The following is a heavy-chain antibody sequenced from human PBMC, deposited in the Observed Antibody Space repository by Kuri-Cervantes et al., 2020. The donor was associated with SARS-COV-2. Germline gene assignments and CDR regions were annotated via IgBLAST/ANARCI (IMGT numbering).Heavy chain of an antibody. Sequence: ETLSLTCAASGFTFSSYWMSWVRQGSGKGLEWVGRVRGKANNYATAYAASVKGRFTIPRDDSKNMAYLQMNSLKTEDTAVYYCTTLIDYWGQGALVTVSS. CDR1: GFTFSSYW. CDR3: TTLIDY. V-gene: IGHV3-73*01. CDR2: VRGKANNYAT. J-gene: IGHJ4*02.